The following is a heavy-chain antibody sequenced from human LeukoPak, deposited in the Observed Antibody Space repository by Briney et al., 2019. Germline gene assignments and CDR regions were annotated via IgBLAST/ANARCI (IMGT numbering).Heavy chain of an antibody. V-gene: IGHV3-30-3*01. CDR2: ISYDGSNK. D-gene: IGHD4-17*01. J-gene: IGHJ4*02. CDR3: ARDGDYGDYGSVDY. CDR1: GFTSSSYA. Sequence: GRSLRLSCAASGFTSSSYAMHWVRQAPGKGLEWVAVISYDGSNKYYADSVKGRFTISRDNSKNTLYLQMNSLRAEDTAVYYCARDGDYGDYGSVDYWGQGTLVTVSS.